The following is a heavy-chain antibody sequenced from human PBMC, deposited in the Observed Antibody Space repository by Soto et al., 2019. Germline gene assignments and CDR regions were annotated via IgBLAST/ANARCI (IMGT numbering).Heavy chain of an antibody. Sequence: ASVKVSCKASGGTFSSYAISWVRQAPGQGLEWMGGIIPIFGTANYAQKFQGRVTITADESTSTAYMELSSLRSDDTAVYYCARGTPTYYDSSGYYLDYYYYGMDVWGQGTTVTVSS. V-gene: IGHV1-69*13. D-gene: IGHD3-22*01. CDR2: IIPIFGTA. CDR1: GGTFSSYA. CDR3: ARGTPTYYDSSGYYLDYYYYGMDV. J-gene: IGHJ6*02.